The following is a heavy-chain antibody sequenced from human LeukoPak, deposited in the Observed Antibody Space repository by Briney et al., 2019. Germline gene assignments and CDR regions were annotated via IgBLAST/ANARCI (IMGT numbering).Heavy chain of an antibody. CDR2: IWYDGSNE. J-gene: IGHJ4*02. Sequence: VRSQRLSCAAYGFTFSSYGMHWVRQAPGKGLEWVAVIWYDGSNEYYADSVKGRFTISRDNSKNTLYLQMNSLRAEDTAVHYCASPLDSSGYYLGYWGQGTLVTVSS. D-gene: IGHD3-22*01. CDR1: GFTFSSYG. V-gene: IGHV3-33*03. CDR3: ASPLDSSGYYLGY.